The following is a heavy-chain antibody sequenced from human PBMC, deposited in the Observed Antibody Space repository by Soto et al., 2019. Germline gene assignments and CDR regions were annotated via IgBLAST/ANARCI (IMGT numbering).Heavy chain of an antibody. CDR3: ARGGAKIPGPPRRFDP. V-gene: IGHV4-39*07. CDR1: GGSISSSSYY. D-gene: IGHD2-2*02. CDR2: IYYSGST. J-gene: IGHJ5*02. Sequence: PSETLSLTCTVSGGSISSSSYYWGWIRQPPGKGLEWIGSIYYSGSTYYTPSLESRVTISVDTSKNQFSLKLSSVTAADTAVYYCARGGAKIPGPPRRFDPWGQGTLVTVSS.